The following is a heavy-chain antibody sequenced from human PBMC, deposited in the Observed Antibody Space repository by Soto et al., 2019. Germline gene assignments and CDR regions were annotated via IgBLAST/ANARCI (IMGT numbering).Heavy chain of an antibody. V-gene: IGHV3-30*18. D-gene: IGHD2-15*01. Sequence: RGSLRLSCAASGFTFSTYGMHWVRQAPGKGLEWVAVISDDGRKTYYVDSVKGRFTISRDNPKNTLFLQMNSLRPEDTAVYYCVKDQRYCSGGSCYTFDYWGQGTPVTVSS. CDR1: GFTFSTYG. J-gene: IGHJ4*02. CDR3: VKDQRYCSGGSCYTFDY. CDR2: ISDDGRKT.